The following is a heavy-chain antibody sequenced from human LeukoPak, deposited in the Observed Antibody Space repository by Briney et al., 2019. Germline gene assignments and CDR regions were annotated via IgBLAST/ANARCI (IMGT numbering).Heavy chain of an antibody. D-gene: IGHD3-22*01. CDR3: ARASYSSGYYWDY. Sequence: ASVTVSCKASGYTFTGYYMHLVRQAPGQGLEWLGWINPNSGGTNYAQKFQGRVTMTRDTSISTAYMELSRLRSDDTAVYYCARASYSSGYYWDYWGQGTLVTVSS. J-gene: IGHJ4*02. CDR1: GYTFTGYY. V-gene: IGHV1-2*02. CDR2: INPNSGGT.